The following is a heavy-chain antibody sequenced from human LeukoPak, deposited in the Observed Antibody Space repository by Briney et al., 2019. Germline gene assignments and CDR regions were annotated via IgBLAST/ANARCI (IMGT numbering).Heavy chain of an antibody. Sequence: GGSLRLTCVASGLTFSSYSMNWVRQAPGKGLEWISYISSSSSTIYYADSVKGRFTISRDNAKNSLYLQMNSLRAEDTAMYYCASGKGHGFWNGYLSWFDPWGQGTLVTVSS. J-gene: IGHJ5*02. CDR1: GLTFSSYS. CDR2: ISSSSSTI. CDR3: ASGKGHGFWNGYLSWFDP. V-gene: IGHV3-48*04. D-gene: IGHD3-3*01.